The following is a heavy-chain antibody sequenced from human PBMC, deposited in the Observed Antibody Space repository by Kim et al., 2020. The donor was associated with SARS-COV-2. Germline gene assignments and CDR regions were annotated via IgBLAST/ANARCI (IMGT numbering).Heavy chain of an antibody. J-gene: IGHJ5*02. CDR2: IIPIFGTA. V-gene: IGHV1-69*13. Sequence: SVKVSCKASGGTFSSYAISWVRQAPGQGLEWMGGIIPIFGTANYAQKFQGRVTITADESTSTAYMELSSLRSEDTAVYYCASSFSITMIVVDYNWFDPWGQGTLVTVSS. CDR3: ASSFSITMIVVDYNWFDP. CDR1: GGTFSSYA. D-gene: IGHD3-22*01.